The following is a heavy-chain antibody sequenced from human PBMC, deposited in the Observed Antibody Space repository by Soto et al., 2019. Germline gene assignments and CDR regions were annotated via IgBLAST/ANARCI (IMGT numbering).Heavy chain of an antibody. CDR1: GLIFSSYA. CDR2: ILPIDGTT. V-gene: IGHV1-69*06. CDR3: VRRANYVISTGNGYNLAGMDV. J-gene: IGHJ6*02. D-gene: IGHD3-9*01. Sequence: QVQLVQSAAEAKKPGSSVKVSCQASGLIFSSYAISWVRQAPGPGLEWVGGILPIDGTTNYAKRFEGRVTIAADTSTTTTYLHRRSLRSEDTAGYLCVRRANYVISTGNGYNLAGMDVWGQWTTVT.